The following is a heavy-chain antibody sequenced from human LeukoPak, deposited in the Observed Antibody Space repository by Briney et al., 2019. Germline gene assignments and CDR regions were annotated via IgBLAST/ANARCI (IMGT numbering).Heavy chain of an antibody. Sequence: ASVKVSCKASGYTFTDCYIHWVRQVPGQGLERMGWVDTNSEGTNYAQKFQGRVTMTRDTSLSTAYMELTRLRSDDTAVYYCARVRFFYYGMDVWGQGTTVTVSS. D-gene: IGHD3-3*01. CDR2: VDTNSEGT. CDR3: ARVRFFYYGMDV. CDR1: GYTFTDCY. J-gene: IGHJ6*02. V-gene: IGHV1-2*02.